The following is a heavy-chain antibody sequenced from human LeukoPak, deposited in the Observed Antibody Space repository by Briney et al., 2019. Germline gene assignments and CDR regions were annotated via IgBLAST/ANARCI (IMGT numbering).Heavy chain of an antibody. CDR2: FDPEDGET. CDR3: ARGYGSSGWYDY. V-gene: IGHV1-24*01. D-gene: IGHD6-19*01. CDR1: GYTLTELS. J-gene: IGHJ4*02. Sequence: ASVKVSCKVSGYTLTELSMHWVRQAPGKGLEWMGGFDPEDGETIYAQKFQGRVTMTEDTSTDTAYMELSSLRSEDTAVYYCARGYGSSGWYDYWGQGTLVTVSS.